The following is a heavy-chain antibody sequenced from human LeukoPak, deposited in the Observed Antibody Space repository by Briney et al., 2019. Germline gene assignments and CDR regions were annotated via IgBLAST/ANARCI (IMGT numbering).Heavy chain of an antibody. J-gene: IGHJ3*02. V-gene: IGHV3-33*01. CDR2: IWYDGSNK. CDR1: GSTFSSYG. CDR3: ARVGPNKNAFDI. Sequence: GGSLRLSCAASGSTFSSYGMHWVRQAPGKGLEWVAVIWYDGSNKYYADSVKGRFTISRDNSKNTLYLQMNSLRAEDTAVYYCARVGPNKNAFDIWGQGTMVTVSS.